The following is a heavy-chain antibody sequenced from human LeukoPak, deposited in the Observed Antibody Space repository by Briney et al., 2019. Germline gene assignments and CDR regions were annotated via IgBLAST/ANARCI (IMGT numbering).Heavy chain of an antibody. Sequence: GASVKVSCKASGYTFTGYYMHWARQAPGQGLEWMGWINPNSGGTNYAQKFQGRVTMTRDTSISTAYMELSRLRSDDTAVYYCARSSTVVTAIFDYWGQGTLVTVSS. CDR3: ARSSTVVTAIFDY. D-gene: IGHD4-23*01. CDR2: INPNSGGT. V-gene: IGHV1-2*02. J-gene: IGHJ4*02. CDR1: GYTFTGYY.